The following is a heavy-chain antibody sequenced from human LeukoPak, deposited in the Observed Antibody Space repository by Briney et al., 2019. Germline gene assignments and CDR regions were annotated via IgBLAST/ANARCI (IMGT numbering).Heavy chain of an antibody. Sequence: HPGGSLRLSCAASEFSLSSYAMSWVRQAPGKGLEWVPPISSTDAGTYHADSVRGRFTISRDSSKNTLYLQMNSLRAEDTAVYYCAKVAVYYDSSAYTGGRYFDYWGQGTLVTVSS. CDR1: EFSLSSYA. V-gene: IGHV3-23*01. CDR2: ISSTDAGT. D-gene: IGHD3-22*01. J-gene: IGHJ4*02. CDR3: AKVAVYYDSSAYTGGRYFDY.